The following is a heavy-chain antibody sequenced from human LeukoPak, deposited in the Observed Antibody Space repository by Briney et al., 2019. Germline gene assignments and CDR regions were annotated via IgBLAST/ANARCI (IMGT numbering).Heavy chain of an antibody. CDR3: ASGFWYLRYFDL. D-gene: IGHD6-13*01. V-gene: IGHV1-69*13. CDR1: GGTFSSYA. Sequence: GASVKVSCKASGGTFSSYAISWVRQAPGQGLEWMGGIIPIFGTANYAQKFQGRVTITADESTSTAYMELSSLRSEDTAVYYCASGFWYLRYFDLWGRGTLVTVSS. J-gene: IGHJ2*01. CDR2: IIPIFGTA.